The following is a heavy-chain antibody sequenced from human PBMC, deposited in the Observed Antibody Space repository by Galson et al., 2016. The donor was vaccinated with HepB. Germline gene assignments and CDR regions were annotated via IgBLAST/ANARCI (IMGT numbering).Heavy chain of an antibody. V-gene: IGHV4-30-2*01. CDR1: GGSISSGGYF. Sequence: TLSLTCDVSGGSISSGGYFWNWIRQPPGKGLEWIGYIYHSGGTYYNPSLKSRVTISLDRSKIQFSLNLTSLTAADTAVYYCASDYYDSRGAYAMDVWGQGTTVIVSS. CDR2: IYHSGGT. J-gene: IGHJ6*02. CDR3: ASDYYDSRGAYAMDV. D-gene: IGHD3-22*01.